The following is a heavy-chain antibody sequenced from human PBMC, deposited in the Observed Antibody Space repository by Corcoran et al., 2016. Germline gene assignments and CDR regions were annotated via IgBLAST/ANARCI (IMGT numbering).Heavy chain of an antibody. V-gene: IGHV1-46*01. CDR1: GYTFTSYY. CDR2: INPSGGST. Sequence: QVQLVQSGAEVKKPGASVKVSCKASGYTFTSYYMHWVRQAPGQGLEWMGIINPSGGSTSYAQKFQGRVTMTRDTSTSTVYMELSSLRSEDTAVEYGAMEDRAVAGEEGGWCDPWGQGTLVTVSS. D-gene: IGHD6-19*01. CDR3: AMEDRAVAGEEGGWCDP. J-gene: IGHJ5*02.